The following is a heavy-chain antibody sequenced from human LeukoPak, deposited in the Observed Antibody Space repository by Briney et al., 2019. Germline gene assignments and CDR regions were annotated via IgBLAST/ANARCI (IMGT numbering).Heavy chain of an antibody. CDR3: ARDPRISTVLTPFDY. V-gene: IGHV3-23*01. CDR2: ISDSGGKT. Sequence: GGSLRLSCAASGFTFSNYAITWVRQVPGKGLEWVSAISDSGGKTHYANSVKGRFTISRDNSKNTLFLQMNSLGAGDTAVYYCARDPRISTVLTPFDYWGQGTLVTVSS. J-gene: IGHJ4*02. CDR1: GFTFSNYA. D-gene: IGHD4-17*01.